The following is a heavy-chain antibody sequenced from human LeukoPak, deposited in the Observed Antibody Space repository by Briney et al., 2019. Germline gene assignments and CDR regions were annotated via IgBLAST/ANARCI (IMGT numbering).Heavy chain of an antibody. CDR3: ARHHSSSWYTPYYYMDV. D-gene: IGHD6-13*01. CDR1: GGSISSYY. Sequence: PSETLSLTCTVSGGSISSYYWSWIRQPAGKGLEWIGRIYTSGSTNYNPSLKSRVTMSVDTSKNQFSLKLSSVTAADTAVYYCARHHSSSWYTPYYYMDVWGKGTTVTISS. V-gene: IGHV4-4*07. J-gene: IGHJ6*03. CDR2: IYTSGST.